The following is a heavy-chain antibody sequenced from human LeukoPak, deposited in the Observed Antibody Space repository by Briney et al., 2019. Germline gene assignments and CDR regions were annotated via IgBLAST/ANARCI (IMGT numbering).Heavy chain of an antibody. J-gene: IGHJ6*02. Sequence: GGSLRLSCAASGFTFSSYAMHWVRQAPGKGLEWVAVISYDGSNKYYADSVKGRFTISRDNSKNTLYLQMNSLRAEDTAVYYCTTAYDFWSGYGNYGMDVWGQGTTVTVSS. CDR2: ISYDGSNK. CDR1: GFTFSSYA. CDR3: TTAYDFWSGYGNYGMDV. D-gene: IGHD3-3*01. V-gene: IGHV3-30-3*01.